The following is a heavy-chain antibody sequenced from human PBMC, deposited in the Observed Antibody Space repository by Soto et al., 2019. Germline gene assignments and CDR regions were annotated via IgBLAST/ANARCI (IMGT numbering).Heavy chain of an antibody. D-gene: IGHD3-10*01. J-gene: IGHJ5*02. Sequence: ASVTVSCQASGYTFTSYDINWVRQATGQGLEWMGWMNPNSGNTGYAQKFQGRVTMTRNTSISTAYMELSSLRSEDTAVYYCARGLMVRGVILSHNWFDPWGQGTLVTVSS. CDR2: MNPNSGNT. CDR3: ARGLMVRGVILSHNWFDP. V-gene: IGHV1-8*01. CDR1: GYTFTSYD.